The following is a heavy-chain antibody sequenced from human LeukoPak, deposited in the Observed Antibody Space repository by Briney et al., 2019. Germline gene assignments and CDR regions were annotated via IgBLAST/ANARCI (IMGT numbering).Heavy chain of an antibody. CDR1: GFTVGSNY. CDR2: ISGSDSST. J-gene: IGHJ4*02. D-gene: IGHD1-1*01. V-gene: IGHV3-23*01. CDR3: AKVSWNDGRVYDY. Sequence: GGSLRLSCAASGFTVGSNYMSWVRQAPGKGLEWVSVISGSDSSTYYTDSVKGRFTISRDNSKNTLYLQMNSLRAEDTAVYYCAKVSWNDGRVYDYWGQGTLVTVSS.